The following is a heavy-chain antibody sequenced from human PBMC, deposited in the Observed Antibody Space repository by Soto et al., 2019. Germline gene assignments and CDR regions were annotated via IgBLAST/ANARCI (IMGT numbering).Heavy chain of an antibody. J-gene: IGHJ6*02. Sequence: QVQLVESGGGGVHPGRPLELSCPAPGFTFIAYGWHGAGQPPAKGRGWVAVISYDGRNKYYADSVKGRFTISRDNSKNTLYLQMNSLRAEDTAVYYCAKDKEGSSGWYLGMDVWGQGTTVTVSS. D-gene: IGHD6-19*01. V-gene: IGHV3-30*18. CDR2: ISYDGRNK. CDR1: GFTFIAYG. CDR3: AKDKEGSSGWYLGMDV.